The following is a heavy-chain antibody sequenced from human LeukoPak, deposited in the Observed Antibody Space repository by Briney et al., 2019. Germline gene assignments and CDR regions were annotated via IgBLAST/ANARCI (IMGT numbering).Heavy chain of an antibody. CDR2: IYDSGST. CDR3: AGGRRYYYDSSARYFDY. Sequence: SETLSLTCTVSGGSIRSSYYYWGWIRQPPGKGLEWIGSIYDSGSTYYNPSLMSRVTISVDRSKNHFSLKLSSVTAADTAVYYCAGGRRYYYDSSARYFDYWGQGTLVTVSS. CDR1: GGSIRSSYYY. D-gene: IGHD3-22*01. V-gene: IGHV4-39*07. J-gene: IGHJ4*02.